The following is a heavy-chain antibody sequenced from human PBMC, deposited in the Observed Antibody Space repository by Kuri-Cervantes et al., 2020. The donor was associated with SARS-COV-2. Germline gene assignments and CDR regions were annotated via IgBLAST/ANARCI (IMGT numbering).Heavy chain of an antibody. J-gene: IGHJ4*02. CDR2: ISYDGSNK. V-gene: IGHV3-30-3*01. Sequence: GGSLRLSCAASGFTFSSYAMHWVRQAPGKGLGWVAVISYDGSNKYYADSVKGRFTISRDNSKNTLYLQMNSLRAEDTAVYYCAKGPGSGWYYFDYWGQGTLVTVSS. CDR3: AKGPGSGWYYFDY. CDR1: GFTFSSYA. D-gene: IGHD6-19*01.